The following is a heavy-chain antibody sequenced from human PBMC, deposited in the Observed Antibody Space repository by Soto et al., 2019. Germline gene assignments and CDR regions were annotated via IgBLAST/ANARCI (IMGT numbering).Heavy chain of an antibody. Sequence: PVGSLRLSCAASGFTFSAYWMHWVRQAPGKGLVWVSRTNTDGTATNHADSVKGRFTISRDNSKNTLYLQMNSLRAEDTAVYYCARGPENYDSSGYYLLFDYWGQGTQVTVSS. D-gene: IGHD3-22*01. V-gene: IGHV3-74*01. J-gene: IGHJ4*02. CDR3: ARGPENYDSSGYYLLFDY. CDR2: TNTDGTAT. CDR1: GFTFSAYW.